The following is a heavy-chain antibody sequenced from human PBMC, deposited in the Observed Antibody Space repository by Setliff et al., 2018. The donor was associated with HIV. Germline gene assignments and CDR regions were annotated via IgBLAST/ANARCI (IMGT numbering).Heavy chain of an antibody. CDR3: ARPLTPSYNFWGDAFAV. CDR2: IYHSGSA. V-gene: IGHV4-38-2*01. CDR1: GYFISSGYY. J-gene: IGHJ3*01. Sequence: KPSETLSLTCGVSGYFISSGYYWAWIRQSPGKGLEWIGTIYHSGSASYNPSLRRRVTISVDASKNQLSLTLTSVTASDTAVYYCARPLTPSYNFWGDAFAVWGQGTVVTVSS. D-gene: IGHD3-3*01.